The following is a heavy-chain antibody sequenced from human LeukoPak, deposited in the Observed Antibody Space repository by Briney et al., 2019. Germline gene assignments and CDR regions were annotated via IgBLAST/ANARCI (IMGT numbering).Heavy chain of an antibody. CDR3: ARGPVWRGFDI. J-gene: IGHJ3*02. D-gene: IGHD2-8*01. CDR2: IYYSGST. V-gene: IGHV4-61*01. Sequence: SETLSLTCTVSGGSVSSGSYYWSWIRQPPGKGLEWIGYIYYSGSTNYNPSLKSRVTISVDTSKNQFSLKLSSVTAADTAVYYCARGPVWRGFDIWGQGTMVTVSS. CDR1: GGSVSSGSYY.